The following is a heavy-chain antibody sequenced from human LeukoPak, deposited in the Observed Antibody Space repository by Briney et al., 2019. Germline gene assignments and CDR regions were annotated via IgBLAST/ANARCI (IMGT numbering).Heavy chain of an antibody. J-gene: IGHJ4*02. CDR3: ARAETYYYDSSGFNY. Sequence: PSETLSLTCTVSGGSTSSYYWSWIRQPPGEGLEWIGYIYYSGSTNYNPSLKSRVTISVDTSENQFSLKLSSVTAADTAVYYCARAETYYYDSSGFNYWGQGTLVTVSS. CDR2: IYYSGST. CDR1: GGSTSSYY. D-gene: IGHD3-22*01. V-gene: IGHV4-59*01.